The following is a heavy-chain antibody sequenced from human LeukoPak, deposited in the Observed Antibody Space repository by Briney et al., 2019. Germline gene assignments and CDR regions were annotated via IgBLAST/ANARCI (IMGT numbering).Heavy chain of an antibody. D-gene: IGHD2-2*03. CDR1: GFTFRRYR. CDR3: ARDLDIVVVPAAYGNYGMDV. CDR2: ISSSSNYI. Sequence: NPGGSLRLSCAASGFTFRRYRMNWVRQAPGKGLEWVSSISSSSNYIYYADSVKGRFAISRDNAKNSLYLQMNSLRAEDTAVYYCARDLDIVVVPAAYGNYGMDVWGQGTTVTVSS. J-gene: IGHJ6*02. V-gene: IGHV3-21*01.